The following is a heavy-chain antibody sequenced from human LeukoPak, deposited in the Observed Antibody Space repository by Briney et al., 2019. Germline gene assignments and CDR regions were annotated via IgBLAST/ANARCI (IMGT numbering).Heavy chain of an antibody. CDR3: AKEDNWNYPDY. D-gene: IGHD1-1*01. V-gene: IGHV3-48*01. CDR2: ISSSSTI. Sequence: GGSLRLSCGASGFTFSSYSMNWVRQAPGKGLEWVSYISSSSTIYYADSVKGRITISRDNSKNTLYLQMNSLRAEDTAVYYCAKEDNWNYPDYWGQGTLVTVSS. J-gene: IGHJ4*02. CDR1: GFTFSSYS.